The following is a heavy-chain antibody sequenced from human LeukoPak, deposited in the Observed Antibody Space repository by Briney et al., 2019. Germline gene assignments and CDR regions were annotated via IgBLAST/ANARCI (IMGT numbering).Heavy chain of an antibody. CDR1: GGSLRHYY. Sequence: SEALSLTYPDCGGSLRHYYWSWLRQPPGKGLEGTGYIYYSGSNNYNPSLKSRINISLDTSKNQFSLKLSSVTAADTAVYYCARVPGARFTMVREDNWFDPWGQGTLVTVSS. J-gene: IGHJ5*02. D-gene: IGHD3-10*01. CDR2: IYYSGSN. CDR3: ARVPGARFTMVREDNWFDP. V-gene: IGHV4-59*12.